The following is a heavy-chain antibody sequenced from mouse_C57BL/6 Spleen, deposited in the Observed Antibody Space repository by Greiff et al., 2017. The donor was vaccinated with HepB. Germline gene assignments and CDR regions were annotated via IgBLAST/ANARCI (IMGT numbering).Heavy chain of an antibody. CDR2: IRSKSNNYAT. D-gene: IGHD2-10*02. V-gene: IGHV10-1*01. CDR3: VRHEGYGNFLAY. Sequence: EVQLQESGGGLVQPKGSLKLSCAASGFSFNTYAMNWVRQAPGKGVEWVARIRSKSNNYATYYADSGKDRFTISRDDSESMLYLQMNNLKTEDTAMYYCVRHEGYGNFLAYWGQGTLVTVSA. CDR1: GFSFNTYA. J-gene: IGHJ3*01.